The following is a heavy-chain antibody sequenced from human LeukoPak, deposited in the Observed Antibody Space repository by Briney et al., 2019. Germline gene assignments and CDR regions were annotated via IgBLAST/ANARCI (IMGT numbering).Heavy chain of an antibody. CDR3: ARDHPDIVGGTRYYYYGMDV. CDR1: GGTFSSYA. CDR2: IIPIFGTA. Sequence: GASVKVSCKASGGTFSSYAISWVRQAPGQGLEWMGGIIPIFGTANYAQKFQGRVTITADESTSTAYMELSSLRSEDTAVYYCARDHPDIVGGTRYYYYGMDVWGQGTTVTVSS. V-gene: IGHV1-69*13. D-gene: IGHD1-26*01. J-gene: IGHJ6*02.